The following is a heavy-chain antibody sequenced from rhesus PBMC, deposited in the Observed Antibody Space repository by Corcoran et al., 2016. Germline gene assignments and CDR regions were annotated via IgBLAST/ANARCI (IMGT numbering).Heavy chain of an antibody. CDR2: IHGSGSST. V-gene: IGHV4S11*01. CDR3: AREGSGYNHIDN. D-gene: IGHD2-21*01. J-gene: IGHJ4*01. Sequence: QVQLQESGPGLWTPLETLSLTCAVSVGSLCCNYWSWFRHPPGKGLEWIGYIHGSGSSTKYNPSLKSRVTLSVDTSKNQFSLKLSSVTAADTAVYYCAREGSGYNHIDNWGQGVLVTVSS. CDR1: VGSLCCNY.